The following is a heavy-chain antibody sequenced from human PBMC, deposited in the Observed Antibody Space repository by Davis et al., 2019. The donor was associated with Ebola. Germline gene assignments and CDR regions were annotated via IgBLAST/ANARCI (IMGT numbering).Heavy chain of an antibody. CDR3: ARGSTVTGIWYFDL. CDR1: GFTFSSYW. V-gene: IGHV3-74*03. D-gene: IGHD4-17*01. Sequence: HTGGSLRLSCAASGFTFSSYWIHWVRQVPGKGLVWVSYVKSDGSSTKYADSVKGRFTISRDNAKNTVYLQMNSLRTEDTAMYYCARGSTVTGIWYFDLWGRGNLVTV. J-gene: IGHJ2*01. CDR2: VKSDGSST.